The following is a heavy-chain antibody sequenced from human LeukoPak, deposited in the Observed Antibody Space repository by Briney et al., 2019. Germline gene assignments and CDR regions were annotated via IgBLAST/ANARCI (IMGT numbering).Heavy chain of an antibody. V-gene: IGHV1-69*04. J-gene: IGHJ6*04. CDR2: IIPILGIA. CDR3: ARSVDSSSWYDRPLDV. CDR1: GGTFSSYA. D-gene: IGHD6-13*01. Sequence: ASVKVSCKASGGTFSSYAISWVRQAPGQGLEWMGRIIPILGIANYAQKFQGRVTITADKSTSTAYMELSSLRSEDTAAYYCARSVDSSSWYDRPLDVWGKGTTVTVSS.